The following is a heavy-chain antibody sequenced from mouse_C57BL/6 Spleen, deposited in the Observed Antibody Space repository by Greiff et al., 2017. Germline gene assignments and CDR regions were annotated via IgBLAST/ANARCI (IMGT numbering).Heavy chain of an antibody. CDR3: ARGDYEGWYFDV. CDR2: INPSNGGT. D-gene: IGHD2-4*01. Sequence: QVQLKQPGTELVKPGASVKLSCKASGYTFTSYWMHWVKQRPGQGLEWIGNINPSNGGTNYNEKFKSKATLTVDKSSSTAYMQLSSLTSEDSAVYYCARGDYEGWYFDVWGTGTTVTVSS. CDR1: GYTFTSYW. V-gene: IGHV1-53*01. J-gene: IGHJ1*03.